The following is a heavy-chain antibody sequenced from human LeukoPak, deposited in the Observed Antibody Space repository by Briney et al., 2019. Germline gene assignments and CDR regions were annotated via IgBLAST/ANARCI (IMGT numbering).Heavy chain of an antibody. V-gene: IGHV1-8*01. Sequence: GASVKVSCKASGYTFTSYDINWVRQATGQGLEWMGWMNPNSGNTGYAQKLQGRVTMTRNTSISTAYMELSSLRSEDTAVYYCARWGDILTGYYDYWGQGTLVTVSS. J-gene: IGHJ4*02. D-gene: IGHD3-9*01. CDR3: ARWGDILTGYYDY. CDR1: GYTFTSYD. CDR2: MNPNSGNT.